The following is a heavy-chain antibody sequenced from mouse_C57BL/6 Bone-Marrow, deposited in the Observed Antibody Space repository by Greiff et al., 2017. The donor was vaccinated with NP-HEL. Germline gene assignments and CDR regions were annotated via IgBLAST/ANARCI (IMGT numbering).Heavy chain of an antibody. CDR2: IYPGSGNT. CDR3: ARYQLRPWYFDV. J-gene: IGHJ1*03. D-gene: IGHD2-4*01. Sequence: QVQLKESGAELVRPGASVKLSCKASGYTFTDYYINWVKQRPGQGLEWIARIYPGSGNTYYNEKFKGKATLTAEKSSSTAYMQLSSLTSEDSAVYFCARYQLRPWYFDVWGTGTTVTVSS. V-gene: IGHV1-76*01. CDR1: GYTFTDYY.